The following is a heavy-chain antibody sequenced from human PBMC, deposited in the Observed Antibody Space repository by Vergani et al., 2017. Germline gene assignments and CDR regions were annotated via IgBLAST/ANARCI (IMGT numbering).Heavy chain of an antibody. V-gene: IGHV1-18*01. CDR1: RYPFSRYG. CDR2: ISAYSGET. CDR3: SRGGFYTSRYDFKFYGLGV. D-gene: IGHD3/OR15-3a*01. Sequence: QAQLVQSGAEVKKPGASVRVSCKASRYPFSRYGISWVRQAPGQGLEWMGWISAYSGETRYARSLQGRVTMTTDASTNTAYMSLRSLRSDDTAIYYCSRGGFYTSRYDFKFYGLGVWGQGTTVTVTS. J-gene: IGHJ6*02.